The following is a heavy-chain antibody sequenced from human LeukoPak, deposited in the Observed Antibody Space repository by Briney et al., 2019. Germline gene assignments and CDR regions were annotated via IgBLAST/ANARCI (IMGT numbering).Heavy chain of an antibody. D-gene: IGHD6-13*01. V-gene: IGHV3-7*01. J-gene: IGHJ4*02. Sequence: GGSLRLSCAASGFTFSSYSMNWVRQAPGKGLEWVANIKQDGSEKYYVDSVKGRFTISRDNAKNSLYLQMNSLRAEDTAVYYCARDRSSWYRGKGEIFDYWGQGTLVTVSS. CDR1: GFTFSSYS. CDR2: IKQDGSEK. CDR3: ARDRSSWYRGKGEIFDY.